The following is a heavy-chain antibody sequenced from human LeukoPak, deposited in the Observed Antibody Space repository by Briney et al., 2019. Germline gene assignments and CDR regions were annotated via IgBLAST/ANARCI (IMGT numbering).Heavy chain of an antibody. CDR1: GGTFSSYA. CDR3: ARSFPFGELYD. Sequence: SVEVSCKASGGTFSSYAISWVRQAPGQGLEWMGGIIPIFGTANYAQKFQGRVTITADESTSTAYVELSSLRSEDAAVYYCARSFPFGELYDWGQGTLVTVSS. J-gene: IGHJ4*02. D-gene: IGHD3-10*01. V-gene: IGHV1-69*01. CDR2: IIPIFGTA.